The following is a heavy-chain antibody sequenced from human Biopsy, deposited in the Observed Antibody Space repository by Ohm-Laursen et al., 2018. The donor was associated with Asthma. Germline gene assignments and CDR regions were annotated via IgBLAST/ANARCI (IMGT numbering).Heavy chain of an antibody. Sequence: SETLSLICTVSGGYMRSGNYYWGWIRQPPGKGLEWIGSIYYSGTTYYNPSLESRVTVPADTSKNQFSLKLTSVTAADTAVYYCVRGSSSWHHGPFHYYYGLDVWGQGTTATVSS. J-gene: IGHJ6*02. CDR3: VRGSSSWHHGPFHYYYGLDV. CDR2: IYYSGTT. D-gene: IGHD6-13*01. CDR1: GGYMRSGNYY. V-gene: IGHV4-39*01.